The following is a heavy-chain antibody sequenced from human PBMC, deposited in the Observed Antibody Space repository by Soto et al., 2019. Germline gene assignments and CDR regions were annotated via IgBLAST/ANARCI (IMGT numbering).Heavy chain of an antibody. CDR3: ASNELKNRFLEWFMWDV. V-gene: IGHV1-69*02. CDR2: IIPILGIA. CDR1: GGTFSSYT. D-gene: IGHD3-3*01. J-gene: IGHJ6*04. Sequence: QVQLVQSGAEVKKPGSSVKVSCKASGGTFSSYTISWVRQAPGQGLERMGRIIPILGIANYAQKFQGRVTFTAHNSPSPAYMELRCLRFEDALVYCCASNELKNRFLEWFMWDVWGKGTTVTVSS.